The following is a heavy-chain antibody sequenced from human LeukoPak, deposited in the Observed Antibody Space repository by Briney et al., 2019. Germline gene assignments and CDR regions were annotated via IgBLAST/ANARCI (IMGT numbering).Heavy chain of an antibody. D-gene: IGHD4-23*01. CDR2: IYSGGST. J-gene: IGHJ4*02. Sequence: PGGSLRLSCAASGFTVSNNYMSWVRQAPGKGLEWVSVIYSGGSTYYADSVKGRFTISRDNSKNTLYLQMNSLRAEDTAVYYCARAVGQVVTPLAYWGQGTLVTVSS. V-gene: IGHV3-53*01. CDR1: GFTVSNNY. CDR3: ARAVGQVVTPLAY.